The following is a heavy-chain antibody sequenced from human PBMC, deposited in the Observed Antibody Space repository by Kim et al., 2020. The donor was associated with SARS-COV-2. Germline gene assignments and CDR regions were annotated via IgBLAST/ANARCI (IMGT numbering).Heavy chain of an antibody. D-gene: IGHD3-22*01. J-gene: IGHJ4*02. CDR1: GGSISSYY. Sequence: SETLSLTCTVSGGSISSYYWSWIRQPPGKGLEWIGYIYYSGSTNYNPSLKSRVTISVDTSKNQFSLKLSSVTAADTAVYYCARHHALYDSSGYPDYWGQG. CDR2: IYYSGST. CDR3: ARHHALYDSSGYPDY. V-gene: IGHV4-59*08.